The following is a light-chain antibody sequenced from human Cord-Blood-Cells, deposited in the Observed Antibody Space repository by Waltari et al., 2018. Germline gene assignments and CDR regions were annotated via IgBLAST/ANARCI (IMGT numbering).Light chain of an antibody. CDR1: SSDVCAFNY. CDR3: CSYAGSYTPWV. CDR2: EVS. J-gene: IGLJ3*02. V-gene: IGLV2-11*01. Sequence: QSALTHPRSVSGSPGQSVTIYCTGTSSDVCAFNYVSWYQQHPGKAPNLMIYEVSKRPSGVPDRFSGSKSGNTASLTISGLQAEDEADYYCCSYAGSYTPWVFGGGTKLTVL.